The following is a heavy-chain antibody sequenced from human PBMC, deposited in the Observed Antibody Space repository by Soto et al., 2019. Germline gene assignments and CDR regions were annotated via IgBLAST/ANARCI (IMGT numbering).Heavy chain of an antibody. Sequence: QLQLQESGPGLVKPSETQSLTCTVSGVSISNSSYYWGWIHRPPGKGLEWIGTIYYSGITYYNPSLKSRVTISVDTSKNQFSLKLTSVTAAVTAVYYCARHGSNWGQGTLVTVSS. J-gene: IGHJ4*02. CDR3: ARHGSN. V-gene: IGHV4-39*01. CDR1: GVSISNSSYY. CDR2: IYYSGIT.